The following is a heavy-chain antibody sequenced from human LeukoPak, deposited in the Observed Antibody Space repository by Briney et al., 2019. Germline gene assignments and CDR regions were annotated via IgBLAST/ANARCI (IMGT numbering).Heavy chain of an antibody. D-gene: IGHD3-16*01. Sequence: GGSLRLSCAASGLAFSSYWMGWVRQAPGKGLEWVANIKQDGSVKNYVDSVKGRFTISRDNAKSSLYLQMNSLRAEDTAVYYCVREGLGYSWGQGTLGTVSS. CDR2: IKQDGSVK. J-gene: IGHJ4*02. CDR3: VREGLGYS. CDR1: GLAFSSYW. V-gene: IGHV3-7*01.